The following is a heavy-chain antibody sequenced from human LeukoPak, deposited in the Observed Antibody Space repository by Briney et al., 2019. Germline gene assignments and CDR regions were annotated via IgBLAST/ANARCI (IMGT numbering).Heavy chain of an antibody. CDR1: GFTFSSYW. D-gene: IGHD2-2*01. CDR3: ARDKAKYQLLTRMDV. CDR2: IKQDGSEK. Sequence: GGSLRLSCAASGFTFSSYWMSWVRQAPGKGLEWVANIKQDGSEKYYVDSVKGRFTISRDNAKNSLYLQMNNLRAEDTAVYYCARDKAKYQLLTRMDVWGKGTTVTVSS. J-gene: IGHJ6*03. V-gene: IGHV3-7*01.